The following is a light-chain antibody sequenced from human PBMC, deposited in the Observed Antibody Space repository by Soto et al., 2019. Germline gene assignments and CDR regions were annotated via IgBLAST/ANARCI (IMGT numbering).Light chain of an antibody. CDR1: QDINIY. CDR3: QQYDILPIT. J-gene: IGKJ5*01. Sequence: DIQMTQSPSSLFASVGDRVTITFQATQDINIYLHWYQQKPGKAPNLLIYDASNLEIGVPSRFSGSGSGTHFTFTISSLQTEDIGTYYCQQYDILPITFGRGTRLAIK. V-gene: IGKV1-33*01. CDR2: DAS.